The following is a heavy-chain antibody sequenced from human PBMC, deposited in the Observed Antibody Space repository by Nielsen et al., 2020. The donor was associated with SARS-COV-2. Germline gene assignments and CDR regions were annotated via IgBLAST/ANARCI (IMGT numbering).Heavy chain of an antibody. Sequence: GESLKISCAASEFNFGTYAMHWVRQAPGKGLDWVAFMSFDGSKIYHADSVKGRFTISRDNSKSTLYLQMNSLRPEDTAVYYCARDTTYYYGIDVWGQGTAVTV. D-gene: IGHD1-1*01. CDR3: ARDTTYYYGIDV. V-gene: IGHV3-30*01. CDR2: MSFDGSKI. CDR1: EFNFGTYA. J-gene: IGHJ6*02.